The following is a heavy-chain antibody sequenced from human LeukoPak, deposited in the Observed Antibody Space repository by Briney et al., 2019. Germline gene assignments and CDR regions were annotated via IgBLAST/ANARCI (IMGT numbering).Heavy chain of an antibody. V-gene: IGHV1-3*03. J-gene: IGHJ4*02. Sequence: VASVKVSCKASGYTFTSYAMHWVRQAPGQRLEWMGWINAGNGNTKYSQEFQGRVTITRDTSASTAYMELSSLRSEDTAIYYCAKAGGEKWLQSEDWGQGTLVTVSS. CDR1: GYTFTSYA. CDR3: AKAGGEKWLQSED. D-gene: IGHD5-24*01. CDR2: INAGNGNT.